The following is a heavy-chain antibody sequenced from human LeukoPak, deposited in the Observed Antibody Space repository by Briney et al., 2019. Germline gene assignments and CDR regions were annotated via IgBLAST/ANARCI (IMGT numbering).Heavy chain of an antibody. V-gene: IGHV4-4*02. CDR2: ISLAGQT. CDR1: GGSISGTNW. CDR3: SRESGPFCPFGY. D-gene: IGHD1-26*01. J-gene: IGHJ4*02. Sequence: PSGTLSLTCGVSGGSISGTNWWSWVRQPPGQGLEWIGEISLAGQTNYNPSLNGRVTMSLDKSSNQLSLHLTSVTAADTAAYFCSRESGPFCPFGYWGQGTLVIVSS.